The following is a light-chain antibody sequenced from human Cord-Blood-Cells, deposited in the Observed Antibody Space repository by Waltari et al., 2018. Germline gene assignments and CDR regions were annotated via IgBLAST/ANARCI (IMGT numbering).Light chain of an antibody. V-gene: IGLV2-11*01. CDR2: DVS. Sequence: QSALTQPRPVSWSPGQRVTTPCTVTSSDFGVYNNATWYQQHPGKAPKLMIYDVSKRPSGVPDRFSGSKSGNTASLTISGLQAEDEADYYCCSYAGSYTFVVFGGGTKLTVL. CDR3: CSYAGSYTFVV. J-gene: IGLJ2*01. CDR1: SSDFGVYNN.